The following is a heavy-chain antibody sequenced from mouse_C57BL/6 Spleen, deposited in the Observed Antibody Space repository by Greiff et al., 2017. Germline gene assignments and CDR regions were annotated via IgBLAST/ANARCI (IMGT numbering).Heavy chain of an antibody. CDR3: AREGYDGHFDY. D-gene: IGHD2-3*01. Sequence: QVQLQQPGAELVKPGASVKLSCKASGYTFTSYWMHWVKQRPGQGLEWIGMIHPNSGSTNYNEKFKSKATLTVDKSSSTAYMQLSSLTSEDSAVYYCAREGYDGHFDYWGQGTTLTVSS. CDR1: GYTFTSYW. CDR2: IHPNSGST. J-gene: IGHJ2*01. V-gene: IGHV1-64*01.